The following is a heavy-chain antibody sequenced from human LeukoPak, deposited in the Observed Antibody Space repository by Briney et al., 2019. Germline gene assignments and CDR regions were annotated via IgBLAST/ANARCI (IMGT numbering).Heavy chain of an antibody. CDR3: TTEPLLTYGVIIDY. V-gene: IGHV3-15*04. CDR2: IETRTEGGTA. Sequence: KPGGSLRLSCAVSGFTFSKVSMTWVRQAPGKGLEWVGRIETRTEGGTADYATSLKGRFSISRDDSNNTVFLQINSLKTEYTAVYYCTTEPLLTYGVIIDYRLLGTVVTVSS. CDR1: GFTFSKVS. J-gene: IGHJ4*02. D-gene: IGHD4-17*01.